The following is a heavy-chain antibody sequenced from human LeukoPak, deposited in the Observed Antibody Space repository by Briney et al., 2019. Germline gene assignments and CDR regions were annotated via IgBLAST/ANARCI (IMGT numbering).Heavy chain of an antibody. J-gene: IGHJ4*02. D-gene: IGHD3-22*01. CDR3: ARLGYDSSGYPDY. Sequence: SETLSLTCTVSGGSISSGGYYWSWIRQPPGKGLEWIGYIYHSGSTYYNPSLKSRVTISVDRSKNQFSLKLSSVTAADTAVYYCARLGYDSSGYPDYWGQGTLVTVSS. CDR1: GGSISSGGYY. V-gene: IGHV4-30-2*01. CDR2: IYHSGST.